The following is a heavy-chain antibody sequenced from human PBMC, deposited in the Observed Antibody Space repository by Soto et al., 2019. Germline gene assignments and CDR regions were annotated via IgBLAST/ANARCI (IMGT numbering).Heavy chain of an antibody. CDR1: GFSLSTSGVG. J-gene: IGHJ5*02. V-gene: IGHV2-5*02. D-gene: IGHD6-13*01. CDR2: IYSDDDK. Sequence: QITLKESGPTLVKPTQTLTLTCTFSGFSLSTSGVGVGWIRQPPGKALEWLALIYSDDDKRYSPSLKSSHTITNDTPKNPVDPTMTHLAPVNTATYYCAHRRACSSSAFDPWGQGTLVTVSS. CDR3: AHRRACSSSAFDP.